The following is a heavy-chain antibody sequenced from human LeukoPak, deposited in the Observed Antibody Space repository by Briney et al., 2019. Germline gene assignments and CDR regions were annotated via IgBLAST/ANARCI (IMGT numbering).Heavy chain of an antibody. CDR1: GYTFTGYY. J-gene: IGHJ6*02. D-gene: IGHD2-8*01. CDR3: AAARPYGSYYYYYGMDV. CDR2: IVVGSGNT. Sequence: ASVKVSCKASGYTFTGYYMHWVRQAPGQGLEWIGWIVVGSGNTNYAQKFQERVTITRDMSTSTAYMELSSLRSEDTAVYYCAAARPYGSYYYYYGMDVWGQGTTVTVSS. V-gene: IGHV1-58*02.